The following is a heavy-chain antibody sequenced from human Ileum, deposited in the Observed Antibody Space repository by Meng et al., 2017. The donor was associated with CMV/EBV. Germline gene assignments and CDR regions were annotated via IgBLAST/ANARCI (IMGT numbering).Heavy chain of an antibody. Sequence: YCGSFSVYYWSWIRQPPGKGLEWIGEINHSGSTNYNPSLKSRVTISVDTSKNQFSLKLSSVTAADTAVYYCSWGGDDFWSGPPLDYWGQGTLVTVSS. V-gene: IGHV4-34*01. D-gene: IGHD3-3*01. CDR2: INHSGST. J-gene: IGHJ4*02. CDR1: CGSFSVYY. CDR3: SWGGDDFWSGPPLDY.